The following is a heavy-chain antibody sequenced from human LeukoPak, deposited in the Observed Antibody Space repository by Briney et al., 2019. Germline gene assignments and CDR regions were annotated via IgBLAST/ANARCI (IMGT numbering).Heavy chain of an antibody. J-gene: IGHJ4*02. CDR3: ARDGVVVPAAIFDY. D-gene: IGHD2-2*01. Sequence: GGSLRLSCAASGFTFSSYSMNWVRQAPGKGLEWVSSISSSSSYIYYADSVKGRFTISRDNAKNSLYLRMNSLRAEDTAVYYCARDGVVVPAAIFDYWGQGTLVTVSS. CDR1: GFTFSSYS. V-gene: IGHV3-21*01. CDR2: ISSSSSYI.